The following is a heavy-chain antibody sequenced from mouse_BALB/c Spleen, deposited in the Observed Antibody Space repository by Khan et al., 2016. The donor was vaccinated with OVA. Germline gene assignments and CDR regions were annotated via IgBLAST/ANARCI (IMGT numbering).Heavy chain of an antibody. CDR1: GYTFSSYY. Sequence: QVQLQQSGAELVKPGASVKLSCKASGYTFSSYYMYWVKQRPGQGLEWIGGINPSNGGTNFNEKFKTKATLTVDKSSSTAYMQLSSLTSEDSAFYFCTRSGYANPFAFWGQGTLVTVSA. J-gene: IGHJ3*01. D-gene: IGHD2-10*02. CDR2: INPSNGGT. V-gene: IGHV1S81*02. CDR3: TRSGYANPFAF.